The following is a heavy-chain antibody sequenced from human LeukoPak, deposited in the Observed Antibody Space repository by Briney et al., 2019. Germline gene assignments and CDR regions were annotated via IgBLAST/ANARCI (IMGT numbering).Heavy chain of an antibody. V-gene: IGHV3-7*01. CDR1: GFTFSSYW. J-gene: IGHJ4*02. D-gene: IGHD3-10*01. Sequence: PGGSLRLSCAASGFTFSSYWMSWVRQAPGKGLEWVANINQDGNEKYYVDSVKGRFTISRDNAKNSLYLQMNSLRAEDTAVYYCARDRYGSGSYLFDYWGQGTLVTVSS. CDR2: INQDGNEK. CDR3: ARDRYGSGSYLFDY.